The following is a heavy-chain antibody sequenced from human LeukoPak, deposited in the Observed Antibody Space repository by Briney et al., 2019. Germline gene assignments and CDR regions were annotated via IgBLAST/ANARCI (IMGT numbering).Heavy chain of an antibody. D-gene: IGHD6-13*01. V-gene: IGHV3-30*03. CDR3: ASHWAQQVVSDY. Sequence: GGSLGLSCAASGFTFSSYGMHWVRQAPGKGLEWVAVISYDGKNKYYADVVKGRFTISRDNSKNTLYLQMNSLRPEDTAVYYCASHWAQQVVSDYWGQGTLVTVSS. J-gene: IGHJ4*02. CDR2: ISYDGKNK. CDR1: GFTFSSYG.